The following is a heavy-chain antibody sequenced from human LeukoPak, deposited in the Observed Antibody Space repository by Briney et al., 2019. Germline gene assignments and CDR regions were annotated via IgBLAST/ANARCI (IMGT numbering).Heavy chain of an antibody. Sequence: SQTLSLTCAISGDSVSSATWHWIRQSPSRGLEWLGRTYYRSKWYIDYGASVKSRITISPDTSKNQFSLQLNSVTPEDTAVYYCTRAPHHWGSDFWGQGTLVTVSS. J-gene: IGHJ4*02. V-gene: IGHV6-1*01. D-gene: IGHD7-27*01. CDR3: TRAPHHWGSDF. CDR2: TYYRSKWYI. CDR1: GDSVSSAT.